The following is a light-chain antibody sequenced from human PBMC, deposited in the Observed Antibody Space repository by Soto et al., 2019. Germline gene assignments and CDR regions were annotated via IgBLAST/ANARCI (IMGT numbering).Light chain of an antibody. CDR1: NIGSKS. Sequence: SYELTQPPSVSVAPGKTARITCGGNNIGSKSVHWYQQKPGQAPVLVIYYDSDRPSAIPERFSGSNSGNTATLTISRVEAGDEADYYCQVWDSSSDQPEVFGGGTKLTVL. J-gene: IGLJ2*01. CDR2: YDS. CDR3: QVWDSSSDQPEV. V-gene: IGLV3-21*04.